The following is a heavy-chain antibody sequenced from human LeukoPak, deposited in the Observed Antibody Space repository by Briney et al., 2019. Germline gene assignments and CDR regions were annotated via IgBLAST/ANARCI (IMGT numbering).Heavy chain of an antibody. CDR2: INSDGSTT. D-gene: IGHD2-2*01. J-gene: IGHJ4*02. CDR3: ARGDAYALNY. Sequence: GGSLRLSCAASGFTFSSYWMHWVRQAPGKGLVWVSRINSDGSTTAYADSVKGRFTISRDNAKNTLYLQMSSLRAEDTAVYFCARGDAYALNYWGQGTLVTVSS. V-gene: IGHV3-74*01. CDR1: GFTFSSYW.